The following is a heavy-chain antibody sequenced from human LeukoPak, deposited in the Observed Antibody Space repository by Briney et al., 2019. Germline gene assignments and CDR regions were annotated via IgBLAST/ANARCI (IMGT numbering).Heavy chain of an antibody. CDR1: SGSISTSNYY. CDR2: IYYSGST. CDR3: ASGKDGYSLDY. J-gene: IGHJ4*02. V-gene: IGHV4-61*01. D-gene: IGHD5-24*01. Sequence: SETLSLTCTVSSGSISTSNYYWSWIRQPPGKGLEWIGYIYYSGSTNYNPSLKSRVTISVDTSKNQFSLKLSSVTAADTAVYYCASGKDGYSLDYWGQGTLVTVSS.